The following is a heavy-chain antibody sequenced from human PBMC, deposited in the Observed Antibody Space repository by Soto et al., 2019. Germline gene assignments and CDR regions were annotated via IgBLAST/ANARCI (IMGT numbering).Heavy chain of an antibody. Sequence: SETLSLTCAVYGGSFSGYYWSWIRQPPGKGLEWIGEINHSGSTNYNPSLKSRVTISVDTSKNQFSLKLSSVTAADTAVYYCARVHGIFGVVPWGMDVWGQGTTVT. D-gene: IGHD3-3*01. CDR3: ARVHGIFGVVPWGMDV. CDR2: INHSGST. V-gene: IGHV4-34*01. CDR1: GGSFSGYY. J-gene: IGHJ6*02.